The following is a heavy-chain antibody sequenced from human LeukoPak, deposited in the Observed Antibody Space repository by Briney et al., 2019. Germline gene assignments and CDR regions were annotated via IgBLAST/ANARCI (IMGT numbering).Heavy chain of an antibody. V-gene: IGHV4-4*02. J-gene: IGHJ5*02. Sequence: SETLSLTCAVSGGSISSSNWWSWVRQPPGKGLEWIGEIYHSGSTNYNPSLKSRVTISVDKSKNQFSLKLSSVTAADTAVYYWGRARVAAAGINWFDPWGQGTLVTVSS. CDR3: GRARVAAAGINWFDP. CDR2: IYHSGST. CDR1: GGSISSSNW. D-gene: IGHD6-13*01.